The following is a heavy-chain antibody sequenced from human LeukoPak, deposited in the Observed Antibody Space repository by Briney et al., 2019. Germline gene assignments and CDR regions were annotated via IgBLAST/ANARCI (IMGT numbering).Heavy chain of an antibody. J-gene: IGHJ6*02. CDR2: INPNSGGT. Sequence: GASVKVSCKASGYTFTGYYMHWVRQAPGQGLEWMGWINPNSGGTNYAQKFQGRVTMTRDTSISTAYMELSRLRSDDTAVYYCARNYGSGSYYKGPYYYGMDVWGQGTTVTVSS. CDR3: ARNYGSGSYYKGPYYYGMDV. CDR1: GYTFTGYY. V-gene: IGHV1-2*02. D-gene: IGHD3-10*01.